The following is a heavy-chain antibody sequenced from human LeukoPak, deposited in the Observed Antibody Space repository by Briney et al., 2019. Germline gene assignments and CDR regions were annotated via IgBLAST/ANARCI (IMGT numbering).Heavy chain of an antibody. CDR3: ASELAYCGGDCYSAFDI. CDR1: GFSFSDYY. V-gene: IGHV3-11*04. D-gene: IGHD2-21*02. J-gene: IGHJ3*02. Sequence: GGSLRLSRAASGFSFSDYYMSWIRQAPGKGLEWVSYISSSGSTIYYADSVKGQFTISRDNAKNSLYLQMNSLRAEDTAVYYCASELAYCGGDCYSAFDIWGQGTMATVSS. CDR2: ISSSGSTI.